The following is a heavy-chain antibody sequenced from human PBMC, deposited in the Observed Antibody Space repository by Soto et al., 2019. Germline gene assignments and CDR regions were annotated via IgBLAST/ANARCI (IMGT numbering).Heavy chain of an antibody. Sequence: GGSLRLSCAASGFTFSSYGMHWVRQAPGKGLEWVAVIWYDGSNKYYADSVKGRFTISRDNSKNTLYLQMNSLRSDDTAIHFCARGRDAASQFYSPHGMDVWGQGTTVTVSS. CDR1: GFTFSSYG. D-gene: IGHD2-15*01. J-gene: IGHJ6*02. CDR3: ARGRDAASQFYSPHGMDV. CDR2: IWYDGSNK. V-gene: IGHV3-33*01.